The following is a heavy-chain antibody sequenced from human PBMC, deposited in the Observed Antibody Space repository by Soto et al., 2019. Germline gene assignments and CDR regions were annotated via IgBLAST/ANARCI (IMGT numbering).Heavy chain of an antibody. V-gene: IGHV1-18*01. D-gene: IGHD3-10*01. CDR2: VSSYNGNT. J-gene: IGHJ4*02. CDR3: AREVEGSYSPADF. Sequence: XSVKVSCKTSVYTFTDHGIAWVRQAPGQGLEWVGWVSSYNGNTNYAYNLKDRVIMTTDASTSTAYMELRGLRSDDTAVYYCAREVEGSYSPADFWGQGSPVTVSS. CDR1: VYTFTDHG.